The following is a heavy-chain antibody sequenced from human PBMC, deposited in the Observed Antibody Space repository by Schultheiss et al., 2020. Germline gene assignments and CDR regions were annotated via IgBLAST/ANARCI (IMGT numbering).Heavy chain of an antibody. V-gene: IGHV3-53*01. CDR3: ARRRAVAAGHDAFDI. CDR2: IYSGGST. CDR1: GFTVSSNY. Sequence: GGSLRLSCAASGFTVSSNYMSWVRQAPGKGLEWVSVIYSGGSTYYADSVKGRFTISRDNSKNSLYLQMNSLRAEDTAVYYCARRRAVAAGHDAFDIWGQGTMVNVSS. D-gene: IGHD6-19*01. J-gene: IGHJ3*02.